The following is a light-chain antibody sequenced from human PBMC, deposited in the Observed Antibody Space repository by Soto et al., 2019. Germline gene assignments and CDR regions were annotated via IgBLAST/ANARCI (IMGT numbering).Light chain of an antibody. CDR3: SSYTTSSTQV. Sequence: QSALTRPASVSGSPGQSITISCTGTSSDVGYYNYVSWYQHHPGKAPKLIIYEVSNRPSGVSNRFSGSKSGNTASLTISGLQAEDEADYYCSSYTTSSTQVFGGGTKLTVL. V-gene: IGLV2-14*01. J-gene: IGLJ2*01. CDR2: EVS. CDR1: SSDVGYYNY.